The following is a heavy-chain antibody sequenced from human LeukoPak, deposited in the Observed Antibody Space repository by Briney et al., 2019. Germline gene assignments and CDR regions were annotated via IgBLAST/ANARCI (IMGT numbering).Heavy chain of an antibody. CDR1: GFTFSSYE. CDR3: AFGRNWFDP. D-gene: IGHD3-10*01. J-gene: IGHJ5*02. Sequence: PGGSLRLSCAASGFTFSSYEMNWVRQAPGKGLEWVSYISSSGSTIYYADSVKGRFTISRDNAKNSLYLQMNSLRAEDTAVYYFAFGRNWFDPWGQGTLITVSS. CDR2: ISSSGSTI. V-gene: IGHV3-48*03.